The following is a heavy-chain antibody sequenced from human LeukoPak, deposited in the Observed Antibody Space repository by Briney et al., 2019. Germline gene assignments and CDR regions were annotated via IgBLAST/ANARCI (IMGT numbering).Heavy chain of an antibody. CDR1: GGSFSGYY. J-gene: IGHJ3*02. CDR2: INHSGST. D-gene: IGHD3-22*01. V-gene: IGHV4-34*01. Sequence: SETLSLTCAVYGGSFSGYYWSWIRQPPGKGLEWIGEINHSGSTNYNPSLTSRVTISVDTSKNQFSLKLSSVTAADTAVYYCARGGRSGYFFRSYAFDIWGQGTMVTVSS. CDR3: ARGGRSGYFFRSYAFDI.